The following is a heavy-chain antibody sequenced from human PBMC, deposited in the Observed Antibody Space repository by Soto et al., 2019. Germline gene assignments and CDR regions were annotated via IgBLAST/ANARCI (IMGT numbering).Heavy chain of an antibody. Sequence: QVQLVQSGAEVKKPGASVKVSCKASRGTFSSYAISWVRQAPGQGLEWMGGIIPIFGTANYAQKFQGRVTITADKCTSTAYRELSSLRSEDTAVYYCATSTAAAGYYYYYYGMDVWGQGTTVTVSS. J-gene: IGHJ6*02. V-gene: IGHV1-69*06. D-gene: IGHD6-13*01. CDR3: ATSTAAAGYYYYYYGMDV. CDR1: RGTFSSYA. CDR2: IIPIFGTA.